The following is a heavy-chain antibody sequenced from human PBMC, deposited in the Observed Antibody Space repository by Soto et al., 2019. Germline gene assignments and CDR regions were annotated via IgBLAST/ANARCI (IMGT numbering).Heavy chain of an antibody. CDR3: ATVFEH. CDR1: GINCSGFW. V-gene: IGHV3-74*01. J-gene: IGHJ4*02. Sequence: VPLVESGGGSVQPGGSLRLSCVASGINCSGFWMHWVRQVPGKGLVWVARVDSAGSGTSYADSVKGRFTISRDHAKNTLSLQMDSLRVEDTAVYYCATVFEHWGQGIPVTVSS. CDR2: VDSAGSGT.